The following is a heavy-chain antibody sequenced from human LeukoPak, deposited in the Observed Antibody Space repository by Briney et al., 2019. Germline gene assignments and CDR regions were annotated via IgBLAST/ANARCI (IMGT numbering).Heavy chain of an antibody. D-gene: IGHD2-2*01. V-gene: IGHV3-7*01. CDR2: VKQDGTEK. J-gene: IGHJ1*01. Sequence: PGGSLRLTCVASGFRFGRDWISWVGQAPGKGLEWVACVKQDGTEKNYVVSVWGRFTVSVDNGKNSLYLQMNSLRAEDTAKYYCATLDSTKSVLWGRGTAVIVSS. CDR1: GFRFGRDW. CDR3: ATLDSTKSVL.